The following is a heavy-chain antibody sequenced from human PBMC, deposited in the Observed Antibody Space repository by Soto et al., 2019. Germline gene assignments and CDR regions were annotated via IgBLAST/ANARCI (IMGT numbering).Heavy chain of an antibody. CDR2: TYYRSKWYN. D-gene: IGHD1-26*01. Sequence: QTLSLTCAISGASVSSSSVTWIWIRQSPSRGLEWLGRTYYRSKWYNDYAESVKSRITINPDTSKNQFSLHLNSVTPEDTAVYYCVRLIGNSWLDFWGQGTLVTVSS. J-gene: IGHJ5*01. CDR3: VRLIGNSWLDF. V-gene: IGHV6-1*01. CDR1: GASVSSSSVT.